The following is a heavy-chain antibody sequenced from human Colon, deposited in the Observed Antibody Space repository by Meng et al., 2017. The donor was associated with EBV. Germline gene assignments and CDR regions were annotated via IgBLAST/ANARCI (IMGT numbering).Heavy chain of an antibody. D-gene: IGHD4-17*01. CDR3: TTLYGDSIS. V-gene: IGHV4-4*02. J-gene: IGHJ4*02. CDR2: IYHSGRT. Sequence: QVQLQESGPGLVXPXXXXSLACDVSGGSIRNDQWWSWVRQAPGKGLEWIGEIYHSGRTNYNPSVKSRVSMSVDKSQNHFSLRLSSVTAADTAVYYCTTLYGDSISWGQGTLVTVSS. CDR1: GGSIRNDQW.